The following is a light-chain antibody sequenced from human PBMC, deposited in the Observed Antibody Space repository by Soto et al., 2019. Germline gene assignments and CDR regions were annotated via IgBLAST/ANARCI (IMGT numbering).Light chain of an antibody. CDR1: QTISSH. J-gene: IGKJ1*01. Sequence: DIQMTQSPSSLPASVGDRVSITCRASQTISSHLNWYQQKPGKAPNLLIYAASSLHTGVPSRFSGSESATGTDFTLTISSLQPKDFATYYCQQSYSTPPTFGQGTKVEIK. V-gene: IGKV1-39*01. CDR3: QQSYSTPPT. CDR2: AAS.